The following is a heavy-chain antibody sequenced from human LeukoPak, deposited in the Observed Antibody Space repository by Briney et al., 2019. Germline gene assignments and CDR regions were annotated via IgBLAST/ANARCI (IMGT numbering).Heavy chain of an antibody. CDR2: ISAYNGNT. CDR3: ARGHRDILTVYLTYYYYYYMDV. V-gene: IGHV1-18*01. CDR1: GGTFSSYA. D-gene: IGHD3-9*01. Sequence: ASVKVSCKASGGTFSSYAISWVRQSPGHGLEWRGWISAYNGNTNYAQKLQGRVTMTTDTSTSTTYIELRSLRSDDTAVYYCARGHRDILTVYLTYYYYYYMDVWGKGTTVTVSS. J-gene: IGHJ6*03.